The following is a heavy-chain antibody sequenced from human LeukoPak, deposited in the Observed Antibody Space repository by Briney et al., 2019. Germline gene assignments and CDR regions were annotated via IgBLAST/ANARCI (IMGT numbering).Heavy chain of an antibody. D-gene: IGHD3-22*01. V-gene: IGHV3-23*01. CDR2: ISGSGGST. CDR1: GFTVSSNY. J-gene: IGHJ4*02. Sequence: GGSLRLSCAASGFTVSSNYMSWVRQAPGKGLEWVSAISGSGGSTYYADSVKGRFTISRDNSKNTLYLQMNSLRAEDTAVYYCAKEGGYPYYFDYWGQGTLVTVSS. CDR3: AKEGGYPYYFDY.